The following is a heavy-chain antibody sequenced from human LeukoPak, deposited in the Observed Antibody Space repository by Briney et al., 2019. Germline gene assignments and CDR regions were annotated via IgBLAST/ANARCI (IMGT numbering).Heavy chain of an antibody. J-gene: IGHJ4*02. Sequence: SETLSLTCAVYGGSFSGYYWSWIRQPPGKGLEWIGEINHSGSTNYNPSLKSRVTISVDTSKNQFSLKLSSVTAADTAVYYCARETPHENTIDYWGQGTLVTVSS. D-gene: IGHD2-2*01. CDR3: ARETPHENTIDY. CDR2: INHSGST. V-gene: IGHV4-34*01. CDR1: GGSFSGYY.